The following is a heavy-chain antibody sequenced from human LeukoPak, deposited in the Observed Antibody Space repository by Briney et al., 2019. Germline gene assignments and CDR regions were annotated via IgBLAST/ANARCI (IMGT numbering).Heavy chain of an antibody. J-gene: IGHJ4*02. D-gene: IGHD7-27*01. V-gene: IGHV4-59*01. CDR1: GFTFSSYS. CDR3: AGAPWGPYDF. Sequence: GSLRLSCAASGFTFSSYSMNWVRQAPGKGLEWIGSIYYSGSTNYNPSLKSRVTISIDTSKNQFSLKVGSVTAADTAVYYCAGAPWGPYDFWGQGTLVTVSS. CDR2: IYYSGST.